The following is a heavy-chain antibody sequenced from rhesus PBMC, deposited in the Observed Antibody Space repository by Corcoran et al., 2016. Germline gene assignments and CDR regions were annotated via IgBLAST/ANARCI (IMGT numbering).Heavy chain of an antibody. CDR1: GYTFTDYY. V-gene: IGHV1-138*01. Sequence: QVQLVQSGAEVKKPGSSVKVSCKASGYTFTDYYMHWVRQAPGQGLEWRGEINPKTGGINYAQKFQGRVTMTRDTSTSTAYMELSSLRSEDTAVYYCARDLDYWGQGVLVTVSS. J-gene: IGHJ4*01. CDR2: INPKTGGI. CDR3: ARDLDY.